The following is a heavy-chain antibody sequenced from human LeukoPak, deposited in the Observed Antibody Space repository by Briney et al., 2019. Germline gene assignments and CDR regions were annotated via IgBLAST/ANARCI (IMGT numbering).Heavy chain of an antibody. Sequence: GGSLRLSCAASGFTFSSYGMHWVRQAPGKGLEWVAVISYDGSNKYYADSVKGRFTISRDNSKNTLYLQMNSLRAEDTAVYYCAKDLLLPVAGYTPLDYWGQGTLVTVSS. V-gene: IGHV3-30*18. D-gene: IGHD6-19*01. J-gene: IGHJ4*02. CDR2: ISYDGSNK. CDR1: GFTFSSYG. CDR3: AKDLLLPVAGYTPLDY.